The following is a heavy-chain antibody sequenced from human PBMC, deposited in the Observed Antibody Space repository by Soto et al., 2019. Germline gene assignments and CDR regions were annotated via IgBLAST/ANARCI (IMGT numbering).Heavy chain of an antibody. Sequence: EVRLVESGGGLVQPGGSLRLSCAASGFTFSDHYMDWVRQAPGKGLEWVGRTTNKANSYTTEYAASVKGRFTISRDDSKNSLYLQMNSLKTDDTAVYYCARGRVETPVVTFDYWGQGTQVTVSS. V-gene: IGHV3-72*01. CDR1: GFTFSDHY. D-gene: IGHD5-18*01. J-gene: IGHJ4*02. CDR3: ARGRVETPVVTFDY. CDR2: TTNKANSYTT.